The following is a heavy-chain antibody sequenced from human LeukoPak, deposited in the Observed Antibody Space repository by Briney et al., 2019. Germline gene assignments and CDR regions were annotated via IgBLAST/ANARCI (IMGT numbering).Heavy chain of an antibody. Sequence: SETLSLTCTVSGGSISSTDHFWGWIRQPPGKGLEWIGNIFYTGTNDSNPSLKSRVTMSADTSKNEFSLILGSVTAADTAVYYCVRVDRQQVGFHRLDVWGQGTTVTV. D-gene: IGHD1-26*01. CDR2: IFYTGTN. V-gene: IGHV4-39*07. CDR1: GGSISSTDHF. J-gene: IGHJ6*02. CDR3: VRVDRQQVGFHRLDV.